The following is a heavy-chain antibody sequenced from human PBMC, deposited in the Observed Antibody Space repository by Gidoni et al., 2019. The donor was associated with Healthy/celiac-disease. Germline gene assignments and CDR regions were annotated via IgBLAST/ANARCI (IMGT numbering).Heavy chain of an antibody. V-gene: IGHV4-34*01. D-gene: IGHD3-22*01. CDR2: INHSGST. J-gene: IGHJ5*02. CDR3: ARGHYYDSSGYYNWFDP. CDR1: GGSFSGYY. Sequence: QVQLQQWGAGLLKPSETLSLTCAVYGGSFSGYYWRWIRQPPGKGLEWIGEINHSGSTNYNPSLKSRVTISVDTSKNQFSLKLSSVTAADTAVYYCARGHYYDSSGYYNWFDPWGQGTLVTVSS.